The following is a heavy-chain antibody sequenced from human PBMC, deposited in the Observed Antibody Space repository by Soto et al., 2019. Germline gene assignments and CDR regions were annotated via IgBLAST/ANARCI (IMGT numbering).Heavy chain of an antibody. J-gene: IGHJ4*02. CDR2: ISSSSSTI. CDR1: GFTFSSYS. D-gene: IGHD3-10*01. V-gene: IGHV3-48*02. CDR3: ARGGSTMVRGVLNVRFDY. Sequence: EVQLVESGGGLVQPGGSLRLSCAASGFTFSSYSMNWVRQAPGKGLEWVSYISSSSSTIYYADSVKGRFTISRDNAKNSLYLQMNSLRDEDTAVYYCARGGSTMVRGVLNVRFDYWGQGTLVTVSS.